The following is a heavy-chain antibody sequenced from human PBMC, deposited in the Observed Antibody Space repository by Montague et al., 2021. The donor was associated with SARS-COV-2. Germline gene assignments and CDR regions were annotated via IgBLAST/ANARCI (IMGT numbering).Heavy chain of an antibody. Sequence: SETLSLTCAVYGGSFSGYYWSWIRQPPGKGLEWIGEINHSGSTKYNPSLKSRVNISVDTSKNQFSLKLSSVTVADTAVYYCAGGTKRVFTYDYDSSGYASDYWGQGTLVTVSS. CDR1: GGSFSGYY. V-gene: IGHV4-34*01. CDR2: INHSGST. D-gene: IGHD3-22*01. CDR3: AGGTKRVFTYDYDSSGYASDY. J-gene: IGHJ4*02.